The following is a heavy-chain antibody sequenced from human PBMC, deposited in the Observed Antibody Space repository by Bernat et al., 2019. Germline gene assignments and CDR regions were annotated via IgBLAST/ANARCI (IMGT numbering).Heavy chain of an antibody. D-gene: IGHD1-1*01. CDR3: ARDATGTTLGDY. CDR2: IWYDGTNK. V-gene: IGHV3-33*01. CDR1: GFTFSSYG. Sequence: VQLVESGGGLVKPGESLRLSCAASGFTFSSYGMHWVRQAPGKGLEWVAVIWYDGTNKYYADSVKGRFTISRDNSKNTLYLQMNSLRAEDTAVYYCARDATGTTLGDYWGQGTLVTVSS. J-gene: IGHJ4*02.